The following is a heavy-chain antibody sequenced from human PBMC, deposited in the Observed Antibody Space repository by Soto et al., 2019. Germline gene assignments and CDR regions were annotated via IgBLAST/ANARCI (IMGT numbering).Heavy chain of an antibody. CDR3: ARGGGRGIAAAGTGYYYYYGMDV. CDR2: TYYRSKWYN. D-gene: IGHD6-13*01. V-gene: IGHV6-1*01. Sequence: SQTLSLTCAISGDSVSSNSAAWNWIRQSPSRGLEWLGRTYYRSKWYNDYAVSVKSRITINPDTSKNQFSLQLNSVTPEDTAVYYCARGGGRGIAAAGTGYYYYYGMDVWGQVTTVTVSS. J-gene: IGHJ6*02. CDR1: GDSVSSNSAA.